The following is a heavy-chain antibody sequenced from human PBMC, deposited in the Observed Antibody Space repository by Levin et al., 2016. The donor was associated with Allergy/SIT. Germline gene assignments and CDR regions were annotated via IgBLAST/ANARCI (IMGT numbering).Heavy chain of an antibody. CDR1: GGSISSGNYF. J-gene: IGHJ5*02. D-gene: IGHD6-19*01. V-gene: IGHV4-39*07. Sequence: SETLSLTCTVSGGSISSGNYFWGWVRQPPGKPLEWIGTIFHTGTTDDNPSLKSRATISMDKSKNQFSLMLISVTAADTAVYFCARWGTGGWYEWSDPWGQGMLVTVSS. CDR3: ARWGTGGWYEWSDP. CDR2: IFHTGTT.